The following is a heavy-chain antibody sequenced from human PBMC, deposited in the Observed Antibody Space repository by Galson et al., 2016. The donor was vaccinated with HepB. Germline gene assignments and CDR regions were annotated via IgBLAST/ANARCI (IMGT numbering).Heavy chain of an antibody. D-gene: IGHD3-10*01. CDR3: ARMYLLWRSAFDI. CDR1: GYTFTGYY. Sequence: SVKVSCKASGYTFTGYYVHWVRQAPGQGLQWMGLINPSGGSTSYAQKFQGRVTMTRDTSTSTVYMELSSLRSEDTAVYYCARMYLLWRSAFDIWAQGTMVIVSS. CDR2: INPSGGST. J-gene: IGHJ3*02. V-gene: IGHV1-46*01.